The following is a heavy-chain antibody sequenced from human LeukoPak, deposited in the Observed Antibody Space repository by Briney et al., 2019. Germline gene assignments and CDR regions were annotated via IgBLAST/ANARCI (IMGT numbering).Heavy chain of an antibody. CDR1: GFTFSSYS. D-gene: IGHD3-22*01. J-gene: IGHJ3*02. V-gene: IGHV3-23*01. CDR3: ARDLKVERFQYYYDSSGPQGDAFDI. CDR2: ISGSGGST. Sequence: GGSLRLSCAASGFTFSSYSMNWVRQAPGKGLEWVSAISGSGGSTYYADSVKGRFTISRDNSKNTLYLQMNSLRAEDTAVYYCARDLKVERFQYYYDSSGPQGDAFDIWGQGTMVTVSS.